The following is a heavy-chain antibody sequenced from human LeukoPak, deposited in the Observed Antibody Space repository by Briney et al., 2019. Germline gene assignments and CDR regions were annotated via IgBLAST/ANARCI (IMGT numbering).Heavy chain of an antibody. V-gene: IGHV3-33*01. D-gene: IGHD2-2*01. CDR3: ARDEGAYQLLCRITCVYYGMDD. CDR1: GFTFSSYG. CDR2: IWYDGSNK. Sequence: GRSLRLSCAASGFTFSSYGMHWVRQAPGKGLEWVAVIWYDGSNKYYADSVKGRFTISRDNSKNTLYLQMNSLRAEDTAVYYCARDEGAYQLLCRITCVYYGMDDWGKGTTVTVSS. J-gene: IGHJ6*04.